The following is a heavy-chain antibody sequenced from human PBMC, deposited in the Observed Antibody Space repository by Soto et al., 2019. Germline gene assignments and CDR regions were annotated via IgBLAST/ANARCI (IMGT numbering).Heavy chain of an antibody. D-gene: IGHD2-21*01. CDR3: ARGRGEFDV. Sequence: PSETLSLTCAVYGASLSDNYFNWLRQPPGKGSEWMGEINHSGNTNYNPSLRSRVTISIDTSKNQLALNLRSVSAVDTAVYYCARGRGEFDVWGQGTPVTVSS. CDR1: GASLSDNY. J-gene: IGHJ5*02. CDR2: INHSGNT. V-gene: IGHV4-34*01.